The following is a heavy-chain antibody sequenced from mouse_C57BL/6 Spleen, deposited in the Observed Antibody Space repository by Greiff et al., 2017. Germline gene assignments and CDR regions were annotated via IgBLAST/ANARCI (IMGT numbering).Heavy chain of an antibody. CDR2: IDPANGNT. Sequence: VQLQQSVAELVRPGASVKLSCTASGFNIKNTYMHWVKQRPEQGLEWIGRIDPANGNTKYAPKFQGKATITADTASNTAYLQLSSLTSEDTAHCYCTRDITTVVATRFAYWGQGTLVTVSA. J-gene: IGHJ3*01. CDR3: TRDITTVVATRFAY. CDR1: GFNIKNTY. D-gene: IGHD1-1*01. V-gene: IGHV14-3*01.